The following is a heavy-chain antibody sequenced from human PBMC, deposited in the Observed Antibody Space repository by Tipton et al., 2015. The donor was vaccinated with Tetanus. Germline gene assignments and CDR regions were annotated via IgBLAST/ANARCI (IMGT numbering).Heavy chain of an antibody. D-gene: IGHD2-8*01. CDR3: ARDPSGGVRYFDY. J-gene: IGHJ4*02. CDR1: GGSISSYY. CDR2: IYYSGST. V-gene: IGHV4-59*12. Sequence: LRLSCTVSGGSISSYYWSWIRQPPGKGLEWIGYIYYSGSTNYNPSLKSRVTISVDTSKNQFSLKLSSVTAAVTAVYYCARDPSGGVRYFDYWGQGTLVTVSS.